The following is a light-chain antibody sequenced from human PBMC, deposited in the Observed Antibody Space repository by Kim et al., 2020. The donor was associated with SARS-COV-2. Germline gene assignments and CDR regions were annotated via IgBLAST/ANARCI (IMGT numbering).Light chain of an antibody. CDR1: QGISSY. Sequence: IQLTQSPSSLSASVGDRVTITCRASQGISSYLAWYQQKPGRAPKLLMYAASTLQGGVPSRFSGSGSGTDFTLTISSLQPEDFATYYCQQLNTYPLTFGGGTTVEIK. J-gene: IGKJ4*01. CDR3: QQLNTYPLT. CDR2: AAS. V-gene: IGKV1-9*01.